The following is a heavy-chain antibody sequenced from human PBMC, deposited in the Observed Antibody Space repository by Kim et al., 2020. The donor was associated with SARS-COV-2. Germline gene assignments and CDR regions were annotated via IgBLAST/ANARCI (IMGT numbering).Heavy chain of an antibody. Sequence: SETLSLTCTVSGGSVNTASYYCGWVRQPPGKGLEWIGIIYYSGSSFYNPSLESRVTISLDTSKNRFSLRLSSVTAADTALYYCAGAVTTGTVRGYCDPWGQGVRVTVSS. D-gene: IGHD1-7*01. J-gene: IGHJ5*02. CDR3: AGAVTTGTVRGYCDP. CDR2: IYYSGSS. V-gene: IGHV4-39*07. CDR1: GGSVNTASYY.